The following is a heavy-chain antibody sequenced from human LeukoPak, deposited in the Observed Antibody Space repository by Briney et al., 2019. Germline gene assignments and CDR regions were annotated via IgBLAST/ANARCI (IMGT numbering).Heavy chain of an antibody. Sequence: SVKVSCKASGGTFSSYAISWVRQAPGQGLEWMGRLIPILGIANYAQKFQGRVTITADKSTSTAYMELSSLRSEDTAVYYCARGRQTYYDFWSGYPRPDYFDYWGQGTLVTVSS. CDR1: GGTFSSYA. J-gene: IGHJ4*02. V-gene: IGHV1-69*04. D-gene: IGHD3-3*01. CDR2: LIPILGIA. CDR3: ARGRQTYYDFWSGYPRPDYFDY.